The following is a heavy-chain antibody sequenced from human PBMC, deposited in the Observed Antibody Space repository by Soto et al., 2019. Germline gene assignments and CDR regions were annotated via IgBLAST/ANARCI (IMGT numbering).Heavy chain of an antibody. D-gene: IGHD2-15*01. J-gene: IGHJ5*01. CDR1: GFTFSNYA. CDR2: ISGGGVST. CDR3: ENDLGGPTHHGIDS. Sequence: GGSLRLSCAASGFTFSNYAMSWVRLAPGKGLEGVSGISGGGVSTYHADSVKGRLAIARDNSKNTLFLEMHRLSDDDPARYYCENDLGGPTHHGIDSWGQGSRVAVYS. V-gene: IGHV3-23*01.